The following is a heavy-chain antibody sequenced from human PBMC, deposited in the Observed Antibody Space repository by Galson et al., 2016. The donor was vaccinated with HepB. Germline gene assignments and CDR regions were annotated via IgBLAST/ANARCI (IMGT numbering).Heavy chain of an antibody. Sequence: TLSLTCRVSDGSISSGVYYWSWIRRPPGKGLEWIGYLYNTGNTYHNPSLMSRVSISVDTSKNQLSMNLNSVTAADTAVHYCARGPPEGCTRGTCYLGAFDIWGQGTMVTVSS. CDR1: DGSISSGVYY. V-gene: IGHV4-30-4*08. CDR3: ARGPPEGCTRGTCYLGAFDI. CDR2: LYNTGNT. D-gene: IGHD2-21*02. J-gene: IGHJ3*02.